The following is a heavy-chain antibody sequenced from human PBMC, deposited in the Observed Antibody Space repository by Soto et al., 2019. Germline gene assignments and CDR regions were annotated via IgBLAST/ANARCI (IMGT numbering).Heavy chain of an antibody. V-gene: IGHV3-64D*06. J-gene: IGHJ4*02. CDR1: GFTFSSYA. Sequence: GSLRLSCSASGFTFSSYAMHWVLQAPGKGLEYVSAISSNGGSTYYADSVKGRFTISRDNSKNTLYLQMSSLRAEDTAVYYCVKCLWIQLWLSPFDYWGQGTLVTVSS. CDR3: VKCLWIQLWLSPFDY. CDR2: ISSNGGST. D-gene: IGHD5-18*01.